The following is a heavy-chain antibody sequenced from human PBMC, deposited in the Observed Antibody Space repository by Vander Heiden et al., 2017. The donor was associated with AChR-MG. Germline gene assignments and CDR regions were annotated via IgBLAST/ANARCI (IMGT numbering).Heavy chain of an antibody. CDR1: GFTFSSYA. CDR3: AKDYDGGYSFDI. V-gene: IGHV3-23*01. D-gene: IGHD3-16*01. CDR2: VSASGRST. J-gene: IGHJ3*02. Sequence: EVQLLESGGALVQPGGSLRLSCAASGFTFSSYAMSWVRQAPGKGLEWVSGVSASGRSTYYADSVKGRFTISRDNSKNTLYLQMNSLTGDDTAVYYCAKDYDGGYSFDIWGQGTMVTVSS.